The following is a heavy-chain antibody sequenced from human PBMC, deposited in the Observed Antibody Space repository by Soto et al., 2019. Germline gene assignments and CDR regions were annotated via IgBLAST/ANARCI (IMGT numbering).Heavy chain of an antibody. Sequence: SVKVSCKASGGTFSSYAISWVRQAPGQGLEWMGGIIPIFGTANYAQKFQGRVTITADESTSTAYMELSSLRSEDTAVYYGAKGPAGYYDNSGTFDYWGQGTMVTVSS. J-gene: IGHJ4*02. CDR3: AKGPAGYYDNSGTFDY. CDR1: GGTFSSYA. V-gene: IGHV1-69*13. D-gene: IGHD3-22*01. CDR2: IIPIFGTA.